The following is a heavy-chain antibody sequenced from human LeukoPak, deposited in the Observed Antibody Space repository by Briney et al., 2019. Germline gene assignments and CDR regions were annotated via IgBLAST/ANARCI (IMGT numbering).Heavy chain of an antibody. CDR1: GFTFSNYN. J-gene: IGHJ6*03. D-gene: IGHD5-12*01. CDR3: AKASGYDWAYDYYYMDV. Sequence: GGSLRLSCAASGFTFSNYNMNWVRQAPGKGLEWVSYISTSSSTIYYADSVKGRFTISRDNAKNSLYLQMNSLRAEDTAVYYCAKASGYDWAYDYYYMDVWGKGTTVTVSS. CDR2: ISTSSSTI. V-gene: IGHV3-48*01.